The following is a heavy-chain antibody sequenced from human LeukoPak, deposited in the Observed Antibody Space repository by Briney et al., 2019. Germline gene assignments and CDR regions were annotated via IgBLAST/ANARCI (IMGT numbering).Heavy chain of an antibody. CDR1: GLTVGSNY. V-gene: IGHV3-53*01. CDR3: ARVWFGESFDY. J-gene: IGHJ4*02. D-gene: IGHD3-10*01. CDR2: IYSGGST. Sequence: GGSLSFSCEALGLTVGSNYLSGFRQAPGKGLEWVSVIYSGGSTYYADSVKGRFTISRDNSKNTLYLQMNSLRAEDTAVYYCARVWFGESFDYWGQGTLVTVSS.